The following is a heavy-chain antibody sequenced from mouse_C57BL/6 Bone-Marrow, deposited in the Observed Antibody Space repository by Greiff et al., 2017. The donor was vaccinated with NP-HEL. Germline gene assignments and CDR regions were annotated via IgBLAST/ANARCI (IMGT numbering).Heavy chain of an antibody. D-gene: IGHD2-5*01. V-gene: IGHV7-3*01. J-gene: IGHJ2*01. Sequence: EVHLVESGGGLVQPGGSLSLSCAASGFTFTDYYMSWVRQPPGKALEWLGFIRNKANGYTTEYSASVKGRFTISRDNSQSILYLQMNALRAEDSATYYCARYIHYSNYRSFFDYWGQGTTLTVSS. CDR1: GFTFTDYY. CDR3: ARYIHYSNYRSFFDY. CDR2: IRNKANGYTT.